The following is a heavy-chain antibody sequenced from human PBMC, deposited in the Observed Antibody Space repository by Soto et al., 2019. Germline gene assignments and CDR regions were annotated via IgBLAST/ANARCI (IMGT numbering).Heavy chain of an antibody. CDR2: IYYSGST. Sequence: QVQLQESGPGLVKPSQTLSLTCTVSGGFISSGGYYWSWICQHPGKGLEWIGYIYYSGSTYYNPSLKRRVSLSIDTPKNPFSLKLNSVTAVDTAVYYCARRRGNFDLWGRGTLVTVSS. CDR1: GGFISSGGYY. CDR3: ARRRGNFDL. D-gene: IGHD1-1*01. J-gene: IGHJ2*01. V-gene: IGHV4-31*03.